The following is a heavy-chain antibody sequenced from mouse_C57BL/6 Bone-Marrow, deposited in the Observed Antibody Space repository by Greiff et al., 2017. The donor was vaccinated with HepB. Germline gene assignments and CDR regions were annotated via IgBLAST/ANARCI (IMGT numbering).Heavy chain of an antibody. CDR3: TRRRTRGLRTYYFDY. CDR2: IRNKANNHAT. D-gene: IGHD2-4*01. V-gene: IGHV6-6*01. CDR1: GFTFSDAW. J-gene: IGHJ2*01. Sequence: EVHLVESGGGLVQPGGSMKLSCAASGFTFSDAWMDWVRQSPEKGLEWVAEIRNKANNHATYYAESVKGRFTISRDDSKSSVYLQMNSLRAEDTGIYYCTRRRTRGLRTYYFDYWGQGTTLTVSS.